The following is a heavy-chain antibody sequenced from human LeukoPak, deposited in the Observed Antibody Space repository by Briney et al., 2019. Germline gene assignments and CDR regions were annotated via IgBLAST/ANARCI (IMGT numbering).Heavy chain of an antibody. CDR1: GFTFSCCA. CDR2: ISSDENTK. V-gene: IGHV3-30-3*02. J-gene: IGHJ4*02. D-gene: IGHD6-19*01. Sequence: EGSLRLSCAASGFTFSCCAIHWVRQAPGRGLEWVAVISSDENTKFYADSVKGRFTVYRDNSKKTVWLQMNSLRAEDTAVYYCAKKGGSSGRYDYLDYWGQGTLITVSS. CDR3: AKKGGSSGRYDYLDY.